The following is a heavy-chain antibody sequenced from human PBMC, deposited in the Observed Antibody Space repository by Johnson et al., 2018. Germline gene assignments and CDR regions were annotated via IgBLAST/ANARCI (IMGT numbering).Heavy chain of an antibody. Sequence: VQLVESGGGVVQPGRSLRLSCAASGFTFSSYGMHWVRQAPGKGLEWVAVIWYDGSNKYYADSVKGRFTISRDNSKTTLYLQMNSLRAEDTAVYYCAKDRQQLARLNYYYYMDVWGKGTTVTVSS. CDR2: IWYDGSNK. D-gene: IGHD6-13*01. V-gene: IGHV3-33*06. J-gene: IGHJ6*03. CDR1: GFTFSSYG. CDR3: AKDRQQLARLNYYYYMDV.